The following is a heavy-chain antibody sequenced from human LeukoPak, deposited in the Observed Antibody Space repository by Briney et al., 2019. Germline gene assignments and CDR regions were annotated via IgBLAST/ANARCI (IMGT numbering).Heavy chain of an antibody. J-gene: IGHJ4*02. CDR3: ARAGVGAMAGKGYDY. D-gene: IGHD6-19*01. V-gene: IGHV4-61*02. CDR2: IYTSGST. CDR1: GGSISSGSYY. Sequence: SQTLSLTCTVSGGSISSGSYYWRWIRQPAGKGLEWIGRIYTSGSTNYNPSLKSRVTISVDTSKNPFSLKLNSVTAADTAVYYCARAGVGAMAGKGYDYWGQGTLVTVSS.